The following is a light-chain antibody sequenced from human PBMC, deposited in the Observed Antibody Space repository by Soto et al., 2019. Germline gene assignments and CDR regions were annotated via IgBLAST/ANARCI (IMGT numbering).Light chain of an antibody. Sequence: DIHLTQSPSSLSASVGDRVTIICRASQSISNYLNWYQQKPGEAPKVLVFAASTLQSGVPSRFRGSGSGTDFTLTITSLRPEDFATYYCQQSYVTLRTFG. CDR2: AAS. CDR3: QQSYVTLRT. J-gene: IGKJ1*01. V-gene: IGKV1-39*01. CDR1: QSISNY.